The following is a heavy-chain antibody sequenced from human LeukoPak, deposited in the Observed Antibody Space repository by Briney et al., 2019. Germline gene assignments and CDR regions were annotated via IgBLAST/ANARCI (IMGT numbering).Heavy chain of an antibody. CDR2: INPNSGGT. Sequence: ASVKVSCKASGYTFTGYYMHWVRQAPGQGLEWMGWINPNSGGTNYAQKFQGWVTMTRDTSISTAYMELSRLRSVDTAVYYCARAGAGTEGWTYYYGMDVWGQGTTVTVSS. CDR1: GYTFTGYY. CDR3: ARAGAGTEGWTYYYGMDV. J-gene: IGHJ6*02. D-gene: IGHD6-13*01. V-gene: IGHV1-2*04.